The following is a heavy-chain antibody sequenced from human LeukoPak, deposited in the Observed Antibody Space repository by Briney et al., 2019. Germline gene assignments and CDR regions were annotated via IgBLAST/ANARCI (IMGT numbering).Heavy chain of an antibody. CDR1: GFTFSAYS. CDR3: ARDLYASGSF. D-gene: IGHD3-10*01. CDR2: ISYSSDYI. V-gene: IGHV3-21*01. J-gene: IGHJ4*02. Sequence: GGSLRLSCAASGFTFSAYSMNWVRQAPGKGLEWVSSISYSSDYIYYADSVKGRFTISRDNAKNSLYLQMNCLRAEDTAVYYCARDLYASGSFWGQGTLVTVSS.